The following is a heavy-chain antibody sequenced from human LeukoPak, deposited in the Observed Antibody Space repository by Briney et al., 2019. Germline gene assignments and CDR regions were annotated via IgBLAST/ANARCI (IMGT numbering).Heavy chain of an antibody. CDR1: GGSISSGSYY. J-gene: IGHJ4*02. Sequence: SQTLSLTCTVSGGSISSGSYYWSWIRQPAGKGLEWIGRIYTSGSTNYNPSLKSRVTISVDTSKNQFSLKLSSVTAADTAMYYCARALDGYNNAWDYWGQGTLVTVPS. CDR3: ARALDGYNNAWDY. D-gene: IGHD5-24*01. CDR2: IYTSGST. V-gene: IGHV4-61*02.